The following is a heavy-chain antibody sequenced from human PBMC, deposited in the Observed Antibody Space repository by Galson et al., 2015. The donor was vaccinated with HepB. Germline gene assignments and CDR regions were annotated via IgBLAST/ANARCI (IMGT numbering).Heavy chain of an antibody. CDR1: GFTFSSYA. J-gene: IGHJ4*02. CDR3: GKGARGYCSSDSCYSYDY. D-gene: IGHD2-2*01. CDR2: ITGSGGST. Sequence: SLRLSCAASGFTFSSYAMSWVRQAPGKGLEWVSAITGSGGSTFYADSVKGRFTISRDNSKNTLYLQLNSLRGEDTAVYYCGKGARGYCSSDSCYSYDYWGQGTLVTVSS. V-gene: IGHV3-23*01.